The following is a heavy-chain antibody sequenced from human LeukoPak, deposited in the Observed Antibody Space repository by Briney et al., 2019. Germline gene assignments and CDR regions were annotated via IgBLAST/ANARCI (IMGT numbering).Heavy chain of an antibody. J-gene: IGHJ4*02. V-gene: IGHV1-24*01. CDR3: AIRYDFWSGYHRWGLDY. D-gene: IGHD3-3*01. CDR2: FDPEDGET. CDR1: XXTLXXXS. Sequence: XVSXXTLXXXSMHWVRQAPGKGLEWMGGFDPEDGETIYAQKFQGRVTMTEDTSTDTAYMELSSLRSEDTAVYYCAIRYDFWSGYHRWGLDYWGQGTLVTVSS.